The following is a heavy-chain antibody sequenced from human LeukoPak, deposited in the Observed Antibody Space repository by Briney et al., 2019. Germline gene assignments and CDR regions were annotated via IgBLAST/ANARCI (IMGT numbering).Heavy chain of an antibody. Sequence: GESLKISCKGSGYSFTTNWIGWVRQMPGKGLEWMGIIYPSDSGIRYNPPFQGQVTISADKSISTASLQWRSLKASDTAIYYCARLSPGVGATAEYWGQGTLVTVSS. D-gene: IGHD1-26*01. CDR2: IYPSDSGI. V-gene: IGHV5-51*01. CDR1: GYSFTTNW. CDR3: ARLSPGVGATAEY. J-gene: IGHJ4*02.